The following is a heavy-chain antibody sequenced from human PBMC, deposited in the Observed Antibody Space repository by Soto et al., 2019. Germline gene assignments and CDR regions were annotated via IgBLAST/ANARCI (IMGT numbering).Heavy chain of an antibody. Sequence: GGSLRLSCAASGFTFSSYSMNWVRQAPGKGLEWVSSISSSGSCTYYADSVKGRFTISRDNSKNTLYLQMNSLRAEDTAVYYCGRGIRNNYGVDVWGRGTTVTVSS. V-gene: IGHV3-21*01. D-gene: IGHD5-18*01. CDR3: GRGIRNNYGVDV. CDR2: ISSSGSCT. CDR1: GFTFSSYS. J-gene: IGHJ6*02.